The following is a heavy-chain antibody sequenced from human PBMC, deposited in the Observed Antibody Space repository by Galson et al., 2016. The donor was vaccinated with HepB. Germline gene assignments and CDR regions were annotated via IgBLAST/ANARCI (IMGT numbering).Heavy chain of an antibody. CDR3: AKFWNVYIDY. V-gene: IGHV3-23*01. Sequence: SLRLSCAASGFTFSSYAMSWVRQAPGKGLEWVSAVSGSGSGSYSADAVKGRFTISIDKSKNTLYLPLNSLRAEDTAVYYFAKFWNVYIDYWGQGTPVTVSS. J-gene: IGHJ4*02. D-gene: IGHD3-3*01. CDR1: GFTFSSYA. CDR2: VSGSGSGS.